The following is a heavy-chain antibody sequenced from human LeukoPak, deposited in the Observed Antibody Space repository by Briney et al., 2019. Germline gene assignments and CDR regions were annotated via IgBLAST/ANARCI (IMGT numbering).Heavy chain of an antibody. CDR3: ARRSAAKGAFDI. D-gene: IGHD6-25*01. Sequence: GGSLRLSCAASGFTFSSYWMHWVRQAPGKGLVWVSRISSDGSTTSYADSVKGRFTISRDNAKNTLYLQMNSLRAEDTAVYYCARRSAAKGAFDIWGQGTMVTVSS. V-gene: IGHV3-74*01. J-gene: IGHJ3*02. CDR2: ISSDGSTT. CDR1: GFTFSSYW.